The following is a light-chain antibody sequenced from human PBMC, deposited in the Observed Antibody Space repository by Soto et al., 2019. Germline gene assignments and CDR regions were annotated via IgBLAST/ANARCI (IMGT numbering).Light chain of an antibody. J-gene: IGLJ3*02. CDR3: SSYTNTGTLVV. CDR1: GSDIGTYNF. CDR2: EVA. V-gene: IGLV2-14*01. Sequence: QSVLTQPASVSGSPGQSITISCSGSGSDIGTYNFVSWYQHHPGRAPKLIISEVANRPSGVSDRFSGSKSGSLASLTISGLQADDEAVYYCSSYTNTGTLVVFGVGTSSPS.